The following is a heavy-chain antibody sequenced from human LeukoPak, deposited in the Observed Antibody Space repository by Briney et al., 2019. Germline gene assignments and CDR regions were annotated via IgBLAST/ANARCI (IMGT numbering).Heavy chain of an antibody. J-gene: IGHJ5*02. V-gene: IGHV1-69*04. CDR1: GGTFSSYA. D-gene: IGHD6-13*01. CDR2: IIPILGIA. CDR3: ARDWGSSSWYNWFDP. Sequence: SVKVSCKASGGTFSSYAISWVRQAPGQGLEWMGRIIPILGIANYAQKFQGRVTITADKSTSTAYMELSSLRSEDTAVYYCARDWGSSSWYNWFDPWGQGTLVTVSS.